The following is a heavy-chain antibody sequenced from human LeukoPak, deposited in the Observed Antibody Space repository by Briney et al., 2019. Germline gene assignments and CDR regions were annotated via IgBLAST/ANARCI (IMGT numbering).Heavy chain of an antibody. V-gene: IGHV1-18*01. CDR2: ISAYNGNT. CDR3: AKSYDILTGYYDQGDDAFDI. CDR1: GYTFTSYG. D-gene: IGHD3-9*01. J-gene: IGHJ3*02. Sequence: ASVKVSCKASGYTFTSYGISWVRQAPGQGLEWMGWISAYNGNTNYAQKLQGRVTMTTDTSTSTAYMELRSLRSDDTAVYYCAKSYDILTGYYDQGDDAFDIWGQGAMVTVSS.